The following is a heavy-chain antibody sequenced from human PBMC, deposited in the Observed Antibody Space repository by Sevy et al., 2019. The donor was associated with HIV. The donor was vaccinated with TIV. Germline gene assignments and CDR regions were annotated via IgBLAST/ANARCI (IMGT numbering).Heavy chain of an antibody. CDR1: GFTFSSYW. D-gene: IGHD3-10*01. Sequence: GGSLRLSCAASGFTFSSYWMHWVRQAPGKGLVWVSRINSDGSSTSYADSVKGRFTISRDKSKNTLYLQMNSLRAEDTAVYYCARRITMVRGVISDLMDVWGQGTTVTVSS. V-gene: IGHV3-74*01. CDR2: INSDGSST. J-gene: IGHJ6*02. CDR3: ARRITMVRGVISDLMDV.